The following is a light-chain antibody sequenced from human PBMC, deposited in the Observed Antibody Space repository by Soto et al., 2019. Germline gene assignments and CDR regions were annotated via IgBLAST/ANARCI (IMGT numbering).Light chain of an antibody. V-gene: IGKV3-20*01. Sequence: EIVLTQSPGTLSLSPGERATLSCRASQSVTSSYLAWYQQKPGQAPRLLIYGASSRATGIPDRFSGSGSETDFTVTISRLEPEDFAVYYCQQYGSSPWTFGQGTKVELK. CDR2: GAS. CDR1: QSVTSSY. J-gene: IGKJ1*01. CDR3: QQYGSSPWT.